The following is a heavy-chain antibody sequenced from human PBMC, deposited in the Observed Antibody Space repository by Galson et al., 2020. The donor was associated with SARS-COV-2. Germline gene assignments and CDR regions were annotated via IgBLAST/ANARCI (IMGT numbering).Heavy chain of an antibody. Sequence: ETSETLSLTCTVSGGSISSSSYYWGWIRQPPGKGLEWIGSIYYSGSTYYNPSLKSRVTISVDTSKNQFSLKLSSVTAAETAVYYCARQLGWLRGAFDIGGQGTMVTVSS. D-gene: IGHD5-12*01. CDR3: ARQLGWLRGAFDI. CDR2: IYYSGST. V-gene: IGHV4-39*01. CDR1: GGSISSSSYY. J-gene: IGHJ3*02.